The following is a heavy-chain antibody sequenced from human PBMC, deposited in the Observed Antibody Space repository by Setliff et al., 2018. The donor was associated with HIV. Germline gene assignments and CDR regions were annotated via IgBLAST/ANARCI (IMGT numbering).Heavy chain of an antibody. CDR1: GFTFSSYG. CDR2: IRYDGTNK. J-gene: IGHJ6*03. V-gene: IGHV3-30*02. Sequence: GSLRLSCAASGFTFSSYGMHWVRQPPGKGLEWVAFIRYDGTNKYYADSVKGRFTISRDNSKSTLYLQMNNLRVEDTAVYYCARDGTRLLAAMDVWGKGTTVTVSS. CDR3: ARDGTRLLAAMDV.